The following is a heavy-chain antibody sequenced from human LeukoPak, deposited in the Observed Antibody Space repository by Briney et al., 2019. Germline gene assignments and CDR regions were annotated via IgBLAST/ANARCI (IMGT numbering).Heavy chain of an antibody. CDR3: ARDQLQWFGEFGPQDY. D-gene: IGHD3-10*01. V-gene: IGHV3-7*01. Sequence: GGSLRLSCAASGFTFSRYWMSWVRQTPGKGLEWVAHIKQDGSEKYYVDSVKGRFTISRDNAKNSLYLQMSRLRAEDTAVYYCARDQLQWFGEFGPQDYWGQGTLVTVSS. CDR1: GFTFSRYW. J-gene: IGHJ4*02. CDR2: IKQDGSEK.